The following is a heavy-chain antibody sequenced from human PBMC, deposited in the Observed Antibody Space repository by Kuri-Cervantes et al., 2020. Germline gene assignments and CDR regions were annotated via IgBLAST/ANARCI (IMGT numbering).Heavy chain of an antibody. V-gene: IGHV3-11*01. D-gene: IGHD5-18*01. CDR1: GFTFSDYY. CDR3: ARWGDTAMVREYYFDY. CDR2: ISSSGSTI. J-gene: IGHJ4*02. Sequence: GESLKISCAASGFTFSDYYMSWIRQAPGKRLEWVSYISSSGSTIYYADSVKGRFTISRDNAKNSLYLQMNSLRAEDTAVYYCARWGDTAMVREYYFDYWGQGTLVTVSS.